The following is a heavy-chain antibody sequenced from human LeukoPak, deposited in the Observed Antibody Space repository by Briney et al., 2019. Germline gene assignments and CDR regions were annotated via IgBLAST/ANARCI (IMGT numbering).Heavy chain of an antibody. D-gene: IGHD2-15*01. CDR2: ISGSGGST. V-gene: IGHV3-23*01. J-gene: IGHJ4*02. CDR1: GFTFSNYA. Sequence: GGSLRLSCAASGFTFSNYAMSWVRQAPGKGLEWVSLISGSGGSTNYADSVKGRFSITRDNSKNTVYLQMKSLRADDTALYYCARAPGYCSGGSCYDYWGQGTLVTVSS. CDR3: ARAPGYCSGGSCYDY.